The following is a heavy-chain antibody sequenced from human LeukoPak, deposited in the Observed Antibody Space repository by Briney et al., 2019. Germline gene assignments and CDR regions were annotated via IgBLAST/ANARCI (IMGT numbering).Heavy chain of an antibody. D-gene: IGHD3-16*01. V-gene: IGHV4-39*07. J-gene: IGHJ4*02. CDR2: IYFSGST. CDR3: ARDDGGAIDY. CDR1: GGSISSGSYY. Sequence: SETLPLTCTVSGGSISSGSYYWGWIRQPPGKGLEWIGSIYFSGSTDYNPSLKSRVTLSVDTSKNQFSLKLSSVTAADTAVYYCARDDGGAIDYWGQGTLVTVSS.